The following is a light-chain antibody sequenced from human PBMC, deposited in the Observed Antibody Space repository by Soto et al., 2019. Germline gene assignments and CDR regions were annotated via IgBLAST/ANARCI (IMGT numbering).Light chain of an antibody. CDR2: AAS. J-gene: IGKJ5*01. Sequence: IQLTQSPSSLSASIGDRVTITCRASQGISSFLAWYQQKSGKAPKLLIYAASTLQSGIPSRFSGSGSGTDFTITISSLQPEDFATYYCQQLNIDSYPITFGQGTRLEIK. CDR1: QGISSF. CDR3: QQLNIDSYPIT. V-gene: IGKV1-9*01.